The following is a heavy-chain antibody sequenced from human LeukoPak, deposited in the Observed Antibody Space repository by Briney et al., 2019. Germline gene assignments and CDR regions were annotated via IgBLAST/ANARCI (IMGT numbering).Heavy chain of an antibody. CDR1: GFTFSSSW. CDR3: ARGKVAANFDY. CDR2: IKTDGRRR. V-gene: IGHV3-74*01. Sequence: GGSLRLSCAVSGFTFSSSWMHWVRQARGKGVEWVSHIKTDGRRRAYAASVKGRFTISRDNAKNTLYLQMNSLRAEDTGVYYCARGKVAANFDYWGQGTLVTVSS. D-gene: IGHD2-15*01. J-gene: IGHJ4*02.